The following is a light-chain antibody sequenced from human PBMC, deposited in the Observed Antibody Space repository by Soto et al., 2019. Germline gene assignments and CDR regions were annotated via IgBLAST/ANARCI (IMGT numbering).Light chain of an antibody. V-gene: IGLV2-14*01. CDR1: SSDVGGYNY. Sequence: SALTQPASVSGSPGQSITISCTGTSSDVGGYNYVSWYQQHPGKAPKLIIYEVSNRPSGVSNRFSGSKSGNTASLTISGLQAEDEAEYYCSSHTSSNTLVFGTGTKLTVL. CDR2: EVS. J-gene: IGLJ1*01. CDR3: SSHTSSNTLV.